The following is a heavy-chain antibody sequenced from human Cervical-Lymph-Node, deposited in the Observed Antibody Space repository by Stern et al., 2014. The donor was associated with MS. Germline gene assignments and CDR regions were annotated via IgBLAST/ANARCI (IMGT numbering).Heavy chain of an antibody. J-gene: IGHJ3*02. CDR2: IYISGST. D-gene: IGHD3-16*01. CDR1: GGSISSGIYY. CDR3: ARDPGGPDAFDI. Sequence: QVQLQESGPGLVKPSQTLSLTCTVSGGSISSGIYYWSWIRQPAGKGLEWIGRIYISGSTNYNPSLKSRVTISPDTSKNQFFPKLSSVTAADTAVYYCARDPGGPDAFDIWGQGTMVAVSS. V-gene: IGHV4-61*02.